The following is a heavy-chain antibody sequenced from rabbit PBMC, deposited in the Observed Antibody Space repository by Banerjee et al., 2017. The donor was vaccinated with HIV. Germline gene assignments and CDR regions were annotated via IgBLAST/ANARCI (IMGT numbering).Heavy chain of an antibody. D-gene: IGHD4-1*01. J-gene: IGHJ4*01. CDR1: GIDFSSYC. Sequence: QEQLEESGGDLVKPGASLTLTCKASGIDFSSYCMCWVRQAPGKGLEWIACIYAGSSGSTYYASWAKGRFTISKTSSTTVTLQMTSLTAADTATYFCARDLAGVIGWNFNLWGPGTLVTVS. CDR2: IYAGSSGST. V-gene: IGHV1S45*01. CDR3: ARDLAGVIGWNFNL.